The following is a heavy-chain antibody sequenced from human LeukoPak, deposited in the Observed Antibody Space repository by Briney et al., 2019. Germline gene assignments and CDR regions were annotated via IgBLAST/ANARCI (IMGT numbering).Heavy chain of an antibody. CDR2: IYYSGST. V-gene: IGHV4-59*01. CDR3: ARGPLGYYYYYGMDV. D-gene: IGHD1-26*01. CDR1: GGSISSYY. Sequence: SETLSLTCTVSGGSISSYYWSWIRQPPGKGLEWIGYIYYSGSTNYNPSLKSRVTISVDTSKNQFSLKLSSVTAADTAVYYCARGPLGYYYYYGMDVLGQGTTVTVSS. J-gene: IGHJ6*02.